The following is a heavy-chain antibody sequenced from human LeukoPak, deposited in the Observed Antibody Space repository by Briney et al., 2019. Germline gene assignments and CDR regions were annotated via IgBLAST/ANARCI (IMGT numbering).Heavy chain of an antibody. CDR2: LYYSGST. Sequence: SETLSLTCTVSGGSISIATYSWGWIRQPPGKGLEWIGNLYYSGSTNYNPSLKSRLTISVDTSKNQFSLKLSSVTAADTAVYYCARYCSGGSCPIDYWGQGTLVTVSS. D-gene: IGHD2-15*01. V-gene: IGHV4-39*01. CDR1: GGSISIATYS. J-gene: IGHJ4*02. CDR3: ARYCSGGSCPIDY.